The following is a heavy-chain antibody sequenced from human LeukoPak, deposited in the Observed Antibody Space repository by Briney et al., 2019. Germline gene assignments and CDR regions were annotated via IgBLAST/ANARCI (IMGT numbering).Heavy chain of an antibody. V-gene: IGHV1-2*02. CDR2: INPNSGGT. J-gene: IGHJ4*02. Sequence: ASVKVSCKASGYTFTGYYMHWVRQAPGQGLEWMGWINPNSGGTNCAQKFQGRVTMTRDTSISTAYMELSRLRSDDTAVYYCARAVRTDWTLDYWGQGTLVTVSS. CDR1: GYTFTGYY. D-gene: IGHD3/OR15-3a*01. CDR3: ARAVRTDWTLDY.